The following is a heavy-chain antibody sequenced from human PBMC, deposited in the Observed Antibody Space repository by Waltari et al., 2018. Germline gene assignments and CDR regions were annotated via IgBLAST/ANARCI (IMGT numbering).Heavy chain of an antibody. CDR2: IIPNVGTE. Sequence: QVQLVQSGAEVKKPGSSVKVSCKASGGTFSSYAISWVRQAPGQGLEWMGGIIPNVGTENYPQKFQGSVTITADQSTGTAYMELSSLRSEDTAVYYCARHYYDSSGYSFDIWGQGTMVTVSS. D-gene: IGHD3-22*01. CDR3: ARHYYDSSGYSFDI. V-gene: IGHV1-69*01. J-gene: IGHJ3*02. CDR1: GGTFSSYA.